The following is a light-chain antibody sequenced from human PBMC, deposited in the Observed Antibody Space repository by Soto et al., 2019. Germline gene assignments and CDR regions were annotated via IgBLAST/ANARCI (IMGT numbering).Light chain of an antibody. Sequence: EILLPQSPPTLSLSPGERATLSCRASQSVTSYLAWYQQKPGQAPRLLIYDAANRATGITASFSGSRSGTDFTLTISSLEPEDFAVYYCQQRSKWPPLTFGQGTRLEIK. V-gene: IGKV3-11*01. CDR3: QQRSKWPPLT. CDR2: DAA. J-gene: IGKJ5*01. CDR1: QSVTSY.